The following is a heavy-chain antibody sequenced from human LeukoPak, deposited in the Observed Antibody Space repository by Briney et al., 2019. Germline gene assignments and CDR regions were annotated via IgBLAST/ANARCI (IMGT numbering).Heavy chain of an antibody. CDR2: ISHSGST. V-gene: IGHV4-38-2*02. D-gene: IGHD3-22*01. J-gene: IGHJ4*02. CDR3: ARENYERYD. Sequence: SETLSLLCTVSDYPISSGYYWGWIRQPPGKGLEWIGSISHSGSTYYSPSLQSRVTISIDTSKNQFSLKLNSVTAADTAVYYCARENYERYDWGQGTLVTVSS. CDR1: DYPISSGYY.